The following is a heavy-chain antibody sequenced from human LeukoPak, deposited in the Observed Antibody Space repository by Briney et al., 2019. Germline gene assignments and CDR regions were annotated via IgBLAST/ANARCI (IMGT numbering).Heavy chain of an antibody. CDR2: IGPDGGTT. V-gene: IGHV3-64*01. CDR1: GFTFYTYG. Sequence: GGSLRLSCAASGFTFYTYGMHWVRQAPGKGLEYVSGIGPDGGTTYYANSVKGRFTISRDNSKGMLYLQMGSLTADDMAVYYCARGAQLTDFWGQGTLVTVSS. CDR3: ARGAQLTDF. J-gene: IGHJ4*02. D-gene: IGHD6-13*01.